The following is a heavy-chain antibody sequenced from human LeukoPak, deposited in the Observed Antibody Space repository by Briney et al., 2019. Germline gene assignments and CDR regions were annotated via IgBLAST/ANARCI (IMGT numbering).Heavy chain of an antibody. V-gene: IGHV1-2*02. CDR2: INPNSGGT. D-gene: IGHD2-2*01. CDR1: GYTFTGYY. Sequence: ASVKVSCKASGYTFTGYYMHWVRQAPGQGLEWMGWINPNSGGTNYAQKFQGRVTKTRDTSISTAYMELSRLRSDDTAVYYCASGGYGVVVPAAIPNYYYYMDVWGKGTTVTVSS. CDR3: ASGGYGVVVPAAIPNYYYYMDV. J-gene: IGHJ6*03.